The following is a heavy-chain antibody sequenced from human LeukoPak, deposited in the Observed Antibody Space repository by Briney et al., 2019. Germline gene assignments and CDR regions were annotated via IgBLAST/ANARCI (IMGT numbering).Heavy chain of an antibody. CDR3: ASTSPYSGYDGYYYYGMDV. V-gene: IGHV7-4-1*02. J-gene: IGHJ6*02. CDR1: GYTFTSYA. D-gene: IGHD5-12*01. CDR2: INTNTGNP. Sequence: ASVKVSCKASGYTFTSYAMNWVRQAPGQGLEWMGWINTNTGNPTYAQGFTGRFVFSLDTSVSTAYLQISSLKAEDTAVYYCASTSPYSGYDGYYYYGMDVWAKGPRSPSP.